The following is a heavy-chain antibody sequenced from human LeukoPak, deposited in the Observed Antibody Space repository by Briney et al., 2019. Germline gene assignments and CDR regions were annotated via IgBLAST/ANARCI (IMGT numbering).Heavy chain of an antibody. D-gene: IGHD6-13*01. CDR1: GFTFSSYE. Sequence: GGPLRLPCAASGFTFSSYEMNGSPRAPGKGLEGVSYMSSRGSIIFYADSVKGRFTISRDNAKNSLYLQMDSLRVEDTAVYYCARGAAGGMYNWFDPWGQGTLVTVSS. CDR3: ARGAAGGMYNWFDP. V-gene: IGHV3-48*03. CDR2: MSSRGSII. J-gene: IGHJ5*02.